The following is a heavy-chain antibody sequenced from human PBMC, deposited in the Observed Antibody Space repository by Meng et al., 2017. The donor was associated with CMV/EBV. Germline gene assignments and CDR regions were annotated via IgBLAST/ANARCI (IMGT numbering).Heavy chain of an antibody. Sequence: ASVKVSCKASGYTFTSYGISWVRQAPGQGLEWMGWISAYNGNTNYVQKLQGRVTMTTDTSTSTAYMELRSLRSDDTAVYYCARDSFVLRFLEWFDPDWFDPWGQGTLVTVSS. D-gene: IGHD3-3*01. CDR2: ISAYNGNT. CDR3: ARDSFVLRFLEWFDPDWFDP. V-gene: IGHV1-18*01. J-gene: IGHJ5*02. CDR1: GYTFTSYG.